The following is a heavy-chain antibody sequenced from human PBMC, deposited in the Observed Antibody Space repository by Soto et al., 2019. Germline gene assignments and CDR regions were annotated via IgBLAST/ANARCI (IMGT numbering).Heavy chain of an antibody. CDR2: VYYSGNT. V-gene: IGHV4-59*01. Sequence: QVRLQESGPGLVKPSETLSLTCTVSGGSISSYYWTWIRQPPGRGLEWIGDVYYSGNTNSNPSLKSRVTISVDMSRSQFSLELKSVTTADTAVYYCARALSFHDVLTGRGWVFYFDYWGQGALVTVSS. J-gene: IGHJ4*02. CDR1: GGSISSYY. D-gene: IGHD3-9*01. CDR3: ARALSFHDVLTGRGWVFYFDY.